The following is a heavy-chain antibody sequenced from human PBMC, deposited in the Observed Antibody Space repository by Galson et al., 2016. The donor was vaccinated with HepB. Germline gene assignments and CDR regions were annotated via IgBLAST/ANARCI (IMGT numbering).Heavy chain of an antibody. D-gene: IGHD2-2*01. V-gene: IGHV3-7*01. CDR1: GFTFSSYW. CDR3: ARTIVAVPGANDYFDY. CDR2: LNKDGSER. J-gene: IGHJ4*02. Sequence: LRLSCAASGFTFSSYWMSWVRQAPGKGLEWVANLNKDGSERYYMDSVKGRFTISRDNAKNALYLQMNSLRAEDTAVYYCARTIVAVPGANDYFDYWGQGTLVTVSS.